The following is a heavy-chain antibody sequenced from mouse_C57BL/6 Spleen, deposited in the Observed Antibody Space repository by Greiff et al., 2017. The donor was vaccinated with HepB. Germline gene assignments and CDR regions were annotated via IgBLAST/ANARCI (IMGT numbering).Heavy chain of an antibody. CDR2: ISSGGDYI. V-gene: IGHV5-9-1*02. D-gene: IGHD2-2*01. CDR3: TRDGPMVTTLAMDY. CDR1: GFTFSSYA. J-gene: IGHJ4*01. Sequence: EVKLQESGEGLVKPGGSLKLSCAASGFTFSSYAMSWVRQTPEKRLEWVAYISSGGDYIYYADTVKGRFTISRDNARNTLYLQMSSLKSEDTAMYYCTRDGPMVTTLAMDYWGQGTSVTVSS.